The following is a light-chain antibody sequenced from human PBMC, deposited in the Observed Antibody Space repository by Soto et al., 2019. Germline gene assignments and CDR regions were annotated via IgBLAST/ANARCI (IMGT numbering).Light chain of an antibody. CDR1: QGISSY. Sequence: AIRMTQSPSSLSASTGDRVTITCRASQGISSYLAWYQQKPGKAPKLLIYAPSTLQSGVPSRFSGSGSGTDFTLTISCLQSEDFATYYCQQYYSYPPTFGQGTKVEIK. CDR3: QQYYSYPPT. J-gene: IGKJ1*01. V-gene: IGKV1-8*01. CDR2: APS.